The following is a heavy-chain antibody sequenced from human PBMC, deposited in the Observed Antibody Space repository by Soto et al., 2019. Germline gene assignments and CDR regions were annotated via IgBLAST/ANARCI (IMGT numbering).Heavy chain of an antibody. CDR2: ISNSGDTI. J-gene: IGHJ6*02. V-gene: IGHV3-23*01. CDR1: GFTFSYYT. CDR3: ADPVSAPTHYDYSDMDV. Sequence: EVQLLESGGGLVQPGGSLRLSCVASGFTFSYYTMSWVRQAPGKGLEWVSGISNSGDTIYYADSVKGRFTISRDNFKNTLYLQMSSLRADDTAVYYCADPVSAPTHYDYSDMDVWGQGTTVTVSS. D-gene: IGHD2-2*01.